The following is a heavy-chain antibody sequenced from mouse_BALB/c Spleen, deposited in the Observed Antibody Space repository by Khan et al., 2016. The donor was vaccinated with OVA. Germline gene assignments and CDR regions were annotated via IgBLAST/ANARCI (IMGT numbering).Heavy chain of an antibody. CDR2: ISSGGSYT. J-gene: IGHJ4*01. D-gene: IGHD2-3*01. V-gene: IGHV5-9-3*01. Sequence: EVELVESGGGLVKPGGSLKLSCAASGFTFSSYAMSWVRQTPEKRLEWVATISSGGSYTYYPDSVKGRFTISRDNAKNTLYLQMSSLRSEDTAMYYCASADGYYGRGAMDYWGQGTSVTGSS. CDR1: GFTFSSYA. CDR3: ASADGYYGRGAMDY.